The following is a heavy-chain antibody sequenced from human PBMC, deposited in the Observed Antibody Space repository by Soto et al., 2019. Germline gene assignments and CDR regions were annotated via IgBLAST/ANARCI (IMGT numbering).Heavy chain of an antibody. J-gene: IGHJ4*02. D-gene: IGHD2-2*01. Sequence: QVQLVESGGGVVQPGRSLRLSCVASGFTFSSSGMHWVRQAPGKGLDWVAYISFHGSEKHYADSVKGRFTISRDNSKKTLYPQMNSLRAEDTAVHNCVKDSSLSTRLPDSWGQGTVLTVSA. V-gene: IGHV3-30*18. CDR3: VKDSSLSTRLPDS. CDR2: ISFHGSEK. CDR1: GFTFSSSG.